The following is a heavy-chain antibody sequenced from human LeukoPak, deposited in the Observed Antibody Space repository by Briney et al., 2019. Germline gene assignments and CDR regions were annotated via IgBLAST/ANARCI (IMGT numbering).Heavy chain of an antibody. V-gene: IGHV3-74*01. J-gene: IGHJ4*02. CDR2: ISPTGSTT. CDR1: GFSFSGHW. Sequence: GGSLRLSCTASGFSFSGHWMHWARQLPGKGLVWVSRISPTGSTTSYADSVKGRFTVSRDNAKNTLYLQVDNLRAEDTAVYYCAKDLSHRSGYSYYFDYWGQGTLVTVSS. D-gene: IGHD3-22*01. CDR3: AKDLSHRSGYSYYFDY.